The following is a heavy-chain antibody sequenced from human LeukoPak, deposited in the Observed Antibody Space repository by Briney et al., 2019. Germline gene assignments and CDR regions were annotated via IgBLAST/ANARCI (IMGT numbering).Heavy chain of an antibody. D-gene: IGHD6-19*01. V-gene: IGHV3-30*18. CDR2: ISYDGSNK. J-gene: IGHJ4*02. CDR3: AKDRGGSGWYFDY. Sequence: GGSLRLSCAASGFTFSSYAMSWVRQAPGKGLEWVAVISYDGSNKYYADSVKGRFTISRDNSKNTLYLQMNSLRAEDTAVYYCAKDRGGSGWYFDYWGQGTLVTVSS. CDR1: GFTFSSYA.